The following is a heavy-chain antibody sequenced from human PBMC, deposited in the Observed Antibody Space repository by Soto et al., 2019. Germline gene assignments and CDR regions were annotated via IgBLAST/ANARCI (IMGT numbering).Heavy chain of an antibody. CDR1: GDSISTDY. J-gene: IGHJ5*02. CDR3: ARAREYQLLLQFDP. Sequence: SSETLSLTCTVSGDSISTDYWSWIRQSPGKGLEWIGFIYYGGSTNYNPSLKSRVTMSVDTSKNQFSLKLSSVTAADTAVYYCARAREYQLLLQFDPWGQGTLVTVSS. CDR2: IYYGGST. V-gene: IGHV4-59*12. D-gene: IGHD2-2*01.